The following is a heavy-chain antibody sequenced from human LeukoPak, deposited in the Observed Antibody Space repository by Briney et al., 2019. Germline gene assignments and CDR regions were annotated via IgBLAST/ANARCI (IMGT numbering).Heavy chain of an antibody. J-gene: IGHJ4*02. D-gene: IGHD2-15*01. Sequence: PGGSLRLSCAASGFTFSTYWMSWVRQAPGKGLEWVANIKQDGGEKYYVDSVKGRFTISRDNAKNSLYLQMNSLRAEDTAVYYCARVSRVVAYLSSFDYWGQGTLVTVSS. CDR3: ARVSRVVAYLSSFDY. V-gene: IGHV3-7*04. CDR1: GFTFSTYW. CDR2: IKQDGGEK.